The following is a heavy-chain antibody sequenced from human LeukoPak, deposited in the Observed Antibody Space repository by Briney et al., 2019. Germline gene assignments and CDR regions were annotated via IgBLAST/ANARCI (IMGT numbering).Heavy chain of an antibody. Sequence: ASVKVSCKASGYTFTDYYMHWVRQAPGQGLEWMGWISGYNGYTNYAQKVQGRVTMTTDTSTGTAYMELRSLISDDTAVYYCARDLYSRRMDYYGSGSFFAYWGQGTLVAVSS. CDR3: ARDLYSRRMDYYGSGSFFAY. CDR2: ISGYNGYT. D-gene: IGHD3-10*01. CDR1: GYTFTDYY. J-gene: IGHJ4*02. V-gene: IGHV1-18*04.